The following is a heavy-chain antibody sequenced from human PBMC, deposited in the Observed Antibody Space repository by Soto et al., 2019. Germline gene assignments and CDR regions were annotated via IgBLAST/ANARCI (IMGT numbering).Heavy chain of an antibody. J-gene: IGHJ5*02. D-gene: IGHD2-2*01. CDR3: ARDRCSSTSCFLWGWFDP. CDR2: TYYRSKWYN. Sequence: SQTLSLTCAISGDSVSSNSAAWNWIRQSPSRGLEWLGRTYYRSKWYNDYAVSVKSRITINPDTSKNQFSLQLNSVTPEDTAVYYCARDRCSSTSCFLWGWFDPWGQGTLVTVSS. CDR1: GDSVSSNSAA. V-gene: IGHV6-1*01.